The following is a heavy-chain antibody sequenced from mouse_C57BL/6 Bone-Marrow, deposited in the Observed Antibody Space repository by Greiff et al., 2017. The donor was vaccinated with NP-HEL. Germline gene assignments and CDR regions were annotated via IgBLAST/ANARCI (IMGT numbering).Heavy chain of an antibody. Sequence: EVQGVESGGGLVKPGGSLKLSCAASGFTFSSYTMSWVRQTPEKRLEWVATISGGGGNTYYPDSVKGRFTISRDNAKNTLYLQMSSLRSEDTALYYCARFRGDAMDYWGQGTSVTVSS. CDR3: ARFRGDAMDY. J-gene: IGHJ4*01. CDR1: GFTFSSYT. V-gene: IGHV5-9*01. CDR2: ISGGGGNT.